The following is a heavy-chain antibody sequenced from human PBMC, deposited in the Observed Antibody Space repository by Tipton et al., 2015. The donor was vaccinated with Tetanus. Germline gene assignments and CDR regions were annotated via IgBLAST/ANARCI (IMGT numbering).Heavy chain of an antibody. CDR2: ISSSSSYI. D-gene: IGHD3-9*01. V-gene: IGHV3-21*01. Sequence: SLRLSCAASGFTFSSYSMNWVRQAPGKGLEWVSSISSSSSYIYYADSVKGRFTISRDNAKNSLYLQMNSLRAEDTAVYYCAREPFYDILTGSRGYGMDVWAQGTTVPVSS. CDR3: AREPFYDILTGSRGYGMDV. CDR1: GFTFSSYS. J-gene: IGHJ6*02.